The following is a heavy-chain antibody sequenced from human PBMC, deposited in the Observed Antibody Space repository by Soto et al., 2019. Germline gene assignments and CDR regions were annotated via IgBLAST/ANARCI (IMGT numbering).Heavy chain of an antibody. CDR3: ARRDGVSAAGNYYYYMDV. D-gene: IGHD6-13*01. CDR1: GYTFTSYG. J-gene: IGHJ6*03. CDR2: ISAYNGNT. Sequence: GASVKVSCKASGYTFTSYGISWVRPAPGQGLEWMGWISAYNGNTNYAQKLQGRVTMTTDTSTSTAYMELRSLSSDDTAVYYCARRDGVSAAGNYYYYMDVWGKGTTVTVSS. V-gene: IGHV1-18*01.